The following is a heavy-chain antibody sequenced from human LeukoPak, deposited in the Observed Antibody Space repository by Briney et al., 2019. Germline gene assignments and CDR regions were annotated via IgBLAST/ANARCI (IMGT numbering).Heavy chain of an antibody. CDR1: GFTFSSYG. J-gene: IGHJ4*02. CDR2: IRYDGSNK. Sequence: PGGSLRLSCAASGFTFSSYGMHWVRQAPGKGLEWVAFIRYDGSNKYSADSVKGRFTISGDNSKNTLYLQMNSLRAEDTAVYYCARAGRGWLLYYFDYWGQGTLVTVSS. V-gene: IGHV3-30*02. CDR3: ARAGRGWLLYYFDY. D-gene: IGHD3-3*01.